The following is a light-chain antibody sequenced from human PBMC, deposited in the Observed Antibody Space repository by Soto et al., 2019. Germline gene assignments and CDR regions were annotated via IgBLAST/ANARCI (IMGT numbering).Light chain of an antibody. CDR1: TSNFGSNT. CDR3: AAWDDSLNGLV. CDR2: SNN. Sequence: QSVLTQPPSASGTPGQGVTILGSGSTSNFGSNTVNWYQQLPGTAPKLLIYSNNQRPSGVPDRFSGSKSGTSASLAISGLQSEDEADYYCAAWDDSLNGLVFGTGTKVTVL. V-gene: IGLV1-44*01. J-gene: IGLJ1*01.